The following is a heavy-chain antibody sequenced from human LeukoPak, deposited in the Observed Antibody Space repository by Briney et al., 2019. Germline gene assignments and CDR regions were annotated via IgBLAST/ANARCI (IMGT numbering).Heavy chain of an antibody. J-gene: IGHJ5*02. Sequence: GGSLRLSCEASGFTFNTYSMNWARQAPGKGLEWVSSISTSSIYIYYADSVKGRFTISRDNAKNSLYLQMNSLRAEDTALYYCARDATYCAGGSCSRFDPWGQGTLVTVSS. V-gene: IGHV3-21*01. CDR3: ARDATYCAGGSCSRFDP. CDR2: ISTSSIYI. D-gene: IGHD2-15*01. CDR1: GFTFNTYS.